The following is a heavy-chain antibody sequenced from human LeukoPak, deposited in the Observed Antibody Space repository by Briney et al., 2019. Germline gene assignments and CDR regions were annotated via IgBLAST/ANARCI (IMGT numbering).Heavy chain of an antibody. CDR3: ATGPSNYYYHGMDV. CDR2: INHRGST. Sequence: SETLSLTYAVYGGSFNGYYWSWIRQPPGKGLEWIGEINHRGSTNYNPSLKSRVTISVDTSKNQISLKVSSVTAADTAVYYCATGPSNYYYHGMDVWGQGTTVTVSS. J-gene: IGHJ6*02. CDR1: GGSFNGYY. V-gene: IGHV4-34*01. D-gene: IGHD1-1*01.